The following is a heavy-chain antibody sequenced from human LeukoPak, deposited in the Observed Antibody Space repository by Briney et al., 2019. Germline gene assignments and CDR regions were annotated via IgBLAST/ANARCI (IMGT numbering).Heavy chain of an antibody. CDR1: GFTFSSYA. CDR3: AKDSTFSRDYGGTFDY. Sequence: PGGSLRLSCAASGFTFSSYAMSWVRQAPGKGLEWVSATSGSGGSTYYADSVKGRFTISRDNSKNTLYLQMNSLRAEDTAVYYCAKDSTFSRDYGGTFDYWGQGTLVTVSS. J-gene: IGHJ4*02. D-gene: IGHD4-23*01. V-gene: IGHV3-23*01. CDR2: TSGSGGST.